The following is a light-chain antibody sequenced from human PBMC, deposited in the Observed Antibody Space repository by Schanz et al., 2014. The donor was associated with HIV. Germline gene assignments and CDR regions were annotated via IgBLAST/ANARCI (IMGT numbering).Light chain of an antibody. J-gene: IGLJ3*02. CDR1: SSDIGTFNY. CDR2: DVS. Sequence: QSALTQPASVSGSPGQSITISCTGTSSDIGTFNYVSWYQQHPGKAPKLIIYDVSNRPSGVSNRFSASKSGNTASLTISGLQAEDEADYYCGSYSSGDSHWVFGGGTKVTVL. V-gene: IGLV2-14*03. CDR3: GSYSSGDSHWV.